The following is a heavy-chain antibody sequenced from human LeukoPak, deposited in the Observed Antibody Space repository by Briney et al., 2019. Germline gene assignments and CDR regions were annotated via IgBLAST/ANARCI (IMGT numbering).Heavy chain of an antibody. V-gene: IGHV4-34*01. CDR3: ARGRGVRGSLDY. CDR2: INHSGST. D-gene: IGHD3-10*01. J-gene: IGHJ4*02. Sequence: SETLSLTCAVYGGSFSGYYWSWIRQPPGKGLEWIGEINHSGSTNDNPSLKSRVTISVDTSKNQFSLKLSSVTAADTAVYYCARGRGVRGSLDYWGQGTLVTVSS. CDR1: GGSFSGYY.